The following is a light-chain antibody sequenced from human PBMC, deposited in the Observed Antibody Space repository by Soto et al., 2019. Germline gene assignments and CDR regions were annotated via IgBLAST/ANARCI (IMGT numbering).Light chain of an antibody. Sequence: DIEMTQSPSSVSVSVGDRVTIACRASLHFSSWFAWYQQKPGKAPKLLICAASSLQGGAASRFSGGGSGTDFTLTINNLRHEDAATYYCQQTKSLPPTFGEGTKVEIK. J-gene: IGKJ2*01. V-gene: IGKV1D-12*01. CDR3: QQTKSLPPT. CDR1: LHFSSW. CDR2: AAS.